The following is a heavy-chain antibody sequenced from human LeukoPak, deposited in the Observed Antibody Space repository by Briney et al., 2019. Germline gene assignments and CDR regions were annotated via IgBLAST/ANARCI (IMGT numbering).Heavy chain of an antibody. CDR1: GGSISSYY. J-gene: IGHJ6*02. CDR3: ARATPDYYYYYGMDV. V-gene: IGHV4-59*01. Sequence: TSETLSLTCTVSGGSISSYYWGWIRQPAGKGLKWIGYIYYSGSTNYNPSLRSRVTISVDTSKNQFSLKLSSVTAADTAVYYCARATPDYYYYYGMDVWGQGTTVTVSS. CDR2: IYYSGST.